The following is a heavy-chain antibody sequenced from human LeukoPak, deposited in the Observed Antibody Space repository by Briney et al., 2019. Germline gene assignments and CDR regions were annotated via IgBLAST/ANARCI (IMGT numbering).Heavy chain of an antibody. CDR2: IYTSGST. CDR3: ARDSSISH. V-gene: IGHV4-61*02. J-gene: IGHJ4*02. Sequence: PSETLSLTCTVSGGSISSGSYYWSWIRQPAGKGLEWIGRIYTSGSTNYNPSLKSRVTISVDTSKNQFSLKLSSVTAADTAVYYCARDSSISHWGQGTLVTVSS. CDR1: GGSISSGSYY. D-gene: IGHD2-2*01.